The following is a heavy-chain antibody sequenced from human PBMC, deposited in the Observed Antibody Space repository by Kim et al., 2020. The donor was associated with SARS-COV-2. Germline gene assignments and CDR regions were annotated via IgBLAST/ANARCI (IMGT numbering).Heavy chain of an antibody. D-gene: IGHD2-2*02. CDR1: GGSISSGGYS. Sequence: SETLSLTCAVSGGSISSGGYSWSWIRQPPGKGLEWIGYIYHSGSTYYNPSLKSRVTISVDRSKNQFSLKLSSVTAADTAVYYCARARSAPTIGYCSSTSCYRRSPYYYYMVVWCNETTVAV. V-gene: IGHV4-30-2*01. J-gene: IGHJ6*03. CDR2: IYHSGST. CDR3: ARARSAPTIGYCSSTSCYRRSPYYYYMVV.